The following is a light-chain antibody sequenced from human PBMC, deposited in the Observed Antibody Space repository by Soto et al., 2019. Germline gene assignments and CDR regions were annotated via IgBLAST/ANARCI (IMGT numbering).Light chain of an antibody. CDR3: QHYNSYPST. CDR2: GAS. J-gene: IGKJ4*01. Sequence: EIVLTQSPGTLSLSPGERATLSCRASQSVSSNYLAWYQQKPGQAPRLLIYGASSRATGIPDRISGSGSGTDFTLTISRLEPDDFATYYCQHYNSYPSTFGGGTKVDIK. CDR1: QSVSSNY. V-gene: IGKV3-20*01.